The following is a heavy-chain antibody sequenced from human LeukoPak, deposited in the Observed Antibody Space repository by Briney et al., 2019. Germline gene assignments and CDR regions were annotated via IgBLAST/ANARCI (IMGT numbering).Heavy chain of an antibody. D-gene: IGHD3-9*01. J-gene: IGHJ5*02. V-gene: IGHV1-24*01. CDR2: FDPEDAET. CDR3: AIEGSKSRYFDWLQT. CDR1: GYTLTELS. Sequence: ASVKVSCKVSGYTLTELSMHWVRQGPGKGLEWMGGFDPEDAETIYAQKFQGRVTLTEDTSTDTAYMKLSSLRSEDTAVYYCAIEGSKSRYFDWLQTWGQGTLVTVSS.